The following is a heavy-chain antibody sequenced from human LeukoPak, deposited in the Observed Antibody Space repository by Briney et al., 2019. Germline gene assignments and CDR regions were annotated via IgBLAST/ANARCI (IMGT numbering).Heavy chain of an antibody. J-gene: IGHJ6*03. D-gene: IGHD6-13*01. V-gene: IGHV4-4*07. CDR1: GGSISSYY. CDR3: ARDLSNTYSSSWYQYYYYMDV. Sequence: PSETLSLTCTVSGGSISSYYWSWIRQPAGKGLEWIGRIYTSGSTNYNPSLKSRVTMSVDTSKNQFSLKLSSVTAADTAVYYCARDLSNTYSSSWYQYYYYMDVWGKGTTVTVSS. CDR2: IYTSGST.